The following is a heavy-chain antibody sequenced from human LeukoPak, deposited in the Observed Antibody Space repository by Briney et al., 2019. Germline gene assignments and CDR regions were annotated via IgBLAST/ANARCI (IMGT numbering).Heavy chain of an antibody. V-gene: IGHV4-34*01. CDR3: ASSVGSTDY. D-gene: IGHD1-26*01. CDR1: GESLSKYY. CDR2: INHRGST. J-gene: IGHJ4*02. Sequence: PSETLSLTRAVYGESLSKYYWTWIRQSPGKGLEWIGEINHRGSTSLNPSLKSRVTLSVDTSKHQFSLKLTSVTAADAAVYYCASSVGSTDYWGQGTLVTVSS.